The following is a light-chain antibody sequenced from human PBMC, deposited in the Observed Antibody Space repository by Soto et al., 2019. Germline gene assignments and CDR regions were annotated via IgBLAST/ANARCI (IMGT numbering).Light chain of an antibody. CDR2: GAS. CDR1: QSVTINY. V-gene: IGKV3-20*01. Sequence: EIVLTQSPGTPSLSPGERATLSCRASQSVTINYLAWYQQKPGQAPRLLIYGASTRATGIPDRFTGSGSGTDFTLTISRLEPEDFAVYFCQQYGSSPFTFGPGTKVDIK. CDR3: QQYGSSPFT. J-gene: IGKJ3*01.